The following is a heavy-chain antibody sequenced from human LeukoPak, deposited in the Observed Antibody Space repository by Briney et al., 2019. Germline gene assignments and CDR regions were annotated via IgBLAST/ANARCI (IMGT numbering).Heavy chain of an antibody. D-gene: IGHD1-1*01. Sequence: SETLSLTCTASGFTISSYYWSWIRQPPGKGLEWIGYISYSGSTNFNPSLKSRVTISVDTSKNQFSLKLSSVTAADTAVYYCAREGTAGTNLNWFDPWGQGTLVTGSS. CDR3: AREGTAGTNLNWFDP. J-gene: IGHJ5*02. V-gene: IGHV4-59*01. CDR2: ISYSGST. CDR1: GFTISSYY.